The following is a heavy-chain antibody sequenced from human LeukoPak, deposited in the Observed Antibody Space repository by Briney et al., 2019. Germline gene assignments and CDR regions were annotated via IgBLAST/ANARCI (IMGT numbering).Heavy chain of an antibody. CDR3: ARVFDL. J-gene: IGHJ5*02. V-gene: IGHV4-61*02. Sequence: SETLSLTCTVSGGSMSSDGYYWNWIRQPAGKGLEWIGRIYTSGTTNYNPSLKSRVTISVDTSKNQFSLKLSSVTAADTAVYYCARVFDLWGQGTLVTVSS. CDR2: IYTSGTT. CDR1: GGSMSSDGYY.